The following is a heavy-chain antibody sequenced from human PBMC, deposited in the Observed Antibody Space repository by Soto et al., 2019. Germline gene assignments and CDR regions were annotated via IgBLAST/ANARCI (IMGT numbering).Heavy chain of an antibody. V-gene: IGHV1-69*01. CDR2: IIPMYGTA. CDR1: GDTFSSYG. Sequence: QVQLVQSGAELKKPGSSVKVSCKVSGDTFSSYGISWVRQAPGQGLEWMGGIIPMYGTANYSQKFQGRVTITAAEPTSEASMELRRLRSEDTAVYLCVRDHGYCTSRSGDRHSYYYGMEVWGQGTTVTVSS. D-gene: IGHD2-2*03. CDR3: VRDHGYCTSRSGDRHSYYYGMEV. J-gene: IGHJ6*02.